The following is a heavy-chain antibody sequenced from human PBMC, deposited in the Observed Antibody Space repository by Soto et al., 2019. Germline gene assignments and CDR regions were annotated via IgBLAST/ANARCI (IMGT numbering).Heavy chain of an antibody. CDR1: GYPFTSYD. CDR3: ARGRGIPEWFDP. Sequence: ASVKVSCKASGYPFTSYDIHWLRQATGQGLEWMGRLNPKSGQAGYAQKFQARLTMTRNTSISTAYMELNNLRSDDTAVYFCARGRGIPEWFDPWAQGALVTVSS. V-gene: IGHV1-8*02. CDR2: LNPKSGQA. D-gene: IGHD6-13*01. J-gene: IGHJ5*02.